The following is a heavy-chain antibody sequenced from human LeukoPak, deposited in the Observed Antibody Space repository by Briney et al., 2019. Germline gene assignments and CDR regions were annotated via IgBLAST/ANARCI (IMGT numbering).Heavy chain of an antibody. J-gene: IGHJ4*02. CDR1: GGTFSSYA. V-gene: IGHV1-69*01. CDR2: IIPIFGTA. D-gene: IGHD6-13*01. Sequence: SVKVSCKASGGTFSSYAISWVRQAPGQGLEWMGGIIPIFGTANYAQKFQGRVTITADESTSTAYMELSSLRSEDTAVYYCARDFSSWYEKPHTGFDYWGQGTLVTVSS. CDR3: ARDFSSWYEKPHTGFDY.